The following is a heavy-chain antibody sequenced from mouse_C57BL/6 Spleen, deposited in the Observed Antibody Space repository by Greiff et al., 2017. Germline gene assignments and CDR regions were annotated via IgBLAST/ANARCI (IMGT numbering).Heavy chain of an antibody. Sequence: QVQLKQSGPELVKPGASVKISCKASGYSFTSYYIHWVKQRPGQGLEWIGWINPGSGNTKYNEKFKGKATLTADTSSSPAYMQLSSLTSEDSAVYYCARNYDYTWFAYWGQGTLVTVSA. CDR2: INPGSGNT. CDR1: GYSFTSYY. V-gene: IGHV1-66*01. D-gene: IGHD2-4*01. CDR3: ARNYDYTWFAY. J-gene: IGHJ3*01.